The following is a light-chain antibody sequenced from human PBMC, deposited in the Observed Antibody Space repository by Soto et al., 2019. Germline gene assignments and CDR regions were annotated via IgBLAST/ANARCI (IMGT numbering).Light chain of an antibody. CDR2: AAS. J-gene: IGKJ2*01. V-gene: IGKV1-8*01. CDR3: QQYYSYPYT. CDR1: QGISSY. Sequence: AIRMTQSPSSFSASTGDRVTITCRASQGISSYLAWYQQKPWKAPKLLMYAASTLQSGVTSRFCGSGSGTDFTLTISCLQSEDFSTYYCQQYYSYPYTFGQGTKLEIK.